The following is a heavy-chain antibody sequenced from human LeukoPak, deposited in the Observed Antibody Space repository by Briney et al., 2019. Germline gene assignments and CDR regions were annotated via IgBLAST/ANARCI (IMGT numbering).Heavy chain of an antibody. Sequence: GGSLRLSCAASGFTFSSYGMHWFRQAPGKGLEWVGFIRSKGFGGTTAYAASVKGRFTISRDDSKSIAYLQMNSPKTEDTAVYYCSTRGTIAAAADWGQGTLVTVSS. J-gene: IGHJ4*02. CDR1: GFTFSSYG. D-gene: IGHD6-13*01. V-gene: IGHV3-49*03. CDR2: IRSKGFGGTT. CDR3: STRGTIAAAAD.